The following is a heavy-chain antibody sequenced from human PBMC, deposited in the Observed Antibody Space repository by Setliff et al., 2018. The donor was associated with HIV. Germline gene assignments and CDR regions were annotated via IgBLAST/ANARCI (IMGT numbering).Heavy chain of an antibody. CDR2: INDSGST. CDR3: ARDNPHFGVASSYYYGMDV. V-gene: IGHV4-59*12. D-gene: IGHD3-3*01. CDR1: GGSINSYF. J-gene: IGHJ6*02. Sequence: SETLSLTCTVSGGSINSYFWSWIRQPPGKGLEWIGEINDSGSTKYNPSLKSRVTISVDTSKNQFSLKLTSVTAADTAVYYCARDNPHFGVASSYYYGMDVWGQGTTVTVSS.